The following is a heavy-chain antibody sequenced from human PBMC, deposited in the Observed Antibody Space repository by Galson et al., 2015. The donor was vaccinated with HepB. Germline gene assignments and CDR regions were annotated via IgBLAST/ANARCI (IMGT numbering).Heavy chain of an antibody. Sequence: ETLSLTCTVSGDSTITNSYSWGWIRQPPGKGLEWIGTISYSGTTYSNPSLTSRVTLSVDTSKNQFSLKLTSVTAADTAVYYCARLSLYSSSRDYWGQGTLVTVSS. CDR3: ARLSLYSSSRDY. CDR1: GDSTITNSYS. D-gene: IGHD6-6*01. CDR2: ISYSGTT. V-gene: IGHV4-39*07. J-gene: IGHJ4*02.